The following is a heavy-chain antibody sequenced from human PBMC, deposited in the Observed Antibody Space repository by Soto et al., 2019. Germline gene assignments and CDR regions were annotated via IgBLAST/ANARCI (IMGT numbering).Heavy chain of an antibody. V-gene: IGHV4-39*01. CDR1: GGSIRSSSYH. D-gene: IGHD4-17*01. Sequence: QLQLQESGPGLVKPSETLSLTCTVSGGSIRSSSYHWGWIRQPPGQGLESIGNTFYSGSTYYNPSLKSRVTISVDTSKNQFSLKLSSVTAADTAVYYCATVMGRDNGGYSHHWGQGTLVTVSS. CDR2: TFYSGST. J-gene: IGHJ1*01. CDR3: ATVMGRDNGGYSHH.